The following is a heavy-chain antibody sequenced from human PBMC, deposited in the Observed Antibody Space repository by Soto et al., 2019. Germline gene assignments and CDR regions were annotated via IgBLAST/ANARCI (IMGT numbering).Heavy chain of an antibody. CDR3: VRDSGWAFDI. CDR2: LSSSKTYI. V-gene: IGHV3-48*02. Sequence: EVQLVESGGDLVQPGQSLRLSCAASGFSFSSYSMNWVRQAPGKGLAWISYLSSSKTYIWYAVSVKGRLLISRDNAKNSLSQQMIRLRDEDTAVYYCVRDSGWAFDIWGLGTMVTVSS. J-gene: IGHJ3*02. CDR1: GFSFSSYS. D-gene: IGHD6-19*01.